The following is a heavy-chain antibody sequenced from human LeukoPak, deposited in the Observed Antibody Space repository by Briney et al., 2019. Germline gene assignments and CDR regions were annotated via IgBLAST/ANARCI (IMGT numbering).Heavy chain of an antibody. D-gene: IGHD4-17*01. CDR1: GYSISSGYY. Sequence: SETLSLTCTVSGYSISSGYYWGWIRQPPGKGLEWIGSIYHSGSTYYNPSLKSRATISVDTSKNQFSLKLSSVTAADTAVYFCARDGEDGDYEGLFDYWGQGTLVTVSS. CDR2: IYHSGST. J-gene: IGHJ4*02. V-gene: IGHV4-38-2*02. CDR3: ARDGEDGDYEGLFDY.